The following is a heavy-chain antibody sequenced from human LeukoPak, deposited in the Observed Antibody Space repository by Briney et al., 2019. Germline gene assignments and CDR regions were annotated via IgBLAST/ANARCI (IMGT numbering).Heavy chain of an antibody. V-gene: IGHV3-30-3*01. CDR1: GFTFSSYA. Sequence: GGSLRLSCAASGFTFSSYAMHWVRQAPGKGLEWVAVISYDGSNKYYADSVKGRFTISRDNSKNTLYLQMNSLRAEDSAVYYCARDRGDILTGWVDYWGQGTLVTVSS. CDR3: ARDRGDILTGWVDY. J-gene: IGHJ4*02. D-gene: IGHD3-9*01. CDR2: ISYDGSNK.